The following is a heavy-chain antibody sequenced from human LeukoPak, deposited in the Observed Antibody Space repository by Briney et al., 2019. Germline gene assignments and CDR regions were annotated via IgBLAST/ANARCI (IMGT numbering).Heavy chain of an antibody. Sequence: PGGSLRLSCAASGFTFSSYSMNWVRQAPGKGLEWVSSISSSSSYIYYADSVKGRFTISRDDAKNSLYLQMNSLRAEDTAVYYCARDDTAGGVNWGQGTLVTVSS. V-gene: IGHV3-21*01. CDR1: GFTFSSYS. CDR3: ARDDTAGGVN. CDR2: ISSSSSYI. D-gene: IGHD3-10*01. J-gene: IGHJ4*02.